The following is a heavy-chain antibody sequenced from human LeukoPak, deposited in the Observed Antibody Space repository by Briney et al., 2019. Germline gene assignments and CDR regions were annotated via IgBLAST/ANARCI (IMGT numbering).Heavy chain of an antibody. CDR2: IIPILGIA. CDR3: ARAYRVATTSYYYYGMDV. CDR1: GGTFSSYA. D-gene: IGHD5-12*01. Sequence: SVKVSCKASGGTFSSYAISWVRQAPGQGLEWMGRIIPILGIANYAQKFRGRVTITADKSTSTAYMELSSLRSEDTAVYYCARAYRVATTSYYYYGMDVWGQGTTVTVSS. J-gene: IGHJ6*02. V-gene: IGHV1-69*04.